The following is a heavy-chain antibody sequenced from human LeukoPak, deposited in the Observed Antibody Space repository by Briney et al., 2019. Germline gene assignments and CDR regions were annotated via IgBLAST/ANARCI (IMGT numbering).Heavy chain of an antibody. CDR1: GGSFSGYY. Sequence: PSETLSLTCAVYGGSFSGYYWSWIRQPPGKGLEWIGEINHSGSTNYNRSLKSRVTISVDTSKNQFSLKLSSVTAADTAVYYCARRGSSRYCSSTSCYTNWGQGTLVTVSS. D-gene: IGHD2-2*02. V-gene: IGHV4-34*01. CDR3: ARRGSSRYCSSTSCYTN. CDR2: INHSGST. J-gene: IGHJ4*02.